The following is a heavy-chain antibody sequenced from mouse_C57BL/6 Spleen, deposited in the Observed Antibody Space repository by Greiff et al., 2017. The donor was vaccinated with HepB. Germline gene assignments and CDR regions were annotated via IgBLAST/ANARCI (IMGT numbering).Heavy chain of an antibody. D-gene: IGHD1-1*01. CDR3: ARRNYYGSRFHWYFDV. V-gene: IGHV1-9*01. J-gene: IGHJ1*03. CDR2: ILPGSGST. Sequence: VQLKESGAELMKPGASVKLSCKATGYTFTGYWIEWVKQRPGHGLEWIGEILPGSGSTNYNEKFKGKATFTADTSSNTAYMQLSSLTTEDSAIYYCARRNYYGSRFHWYFDVWGTGTTVTVSS. CDR1: GYTFTGYW.